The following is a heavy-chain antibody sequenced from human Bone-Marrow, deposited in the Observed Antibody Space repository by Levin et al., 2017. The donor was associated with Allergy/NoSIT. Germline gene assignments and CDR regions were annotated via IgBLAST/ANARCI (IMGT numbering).Heavy chain of an antibody. CDR1: GFSFRSYT. V-gene: IGHV3-30*04. CDR2: ISYDGRNE. CDR3: VRGDRTAIGDNYYYHGLDV. J-gene: IGHJ6*02. D-gene: IGHD2-21*02. Sequence: PGGSLRLSCAASGFSFRSYTMHWVRQAPGKGLEWVAVISYDGRNEYFADSVKGRFTISRDNSKNTMFLQMRSLRADDSAVYYCVRGDRTAIGDNYYYHGLDVWGLGTTVTVSS.